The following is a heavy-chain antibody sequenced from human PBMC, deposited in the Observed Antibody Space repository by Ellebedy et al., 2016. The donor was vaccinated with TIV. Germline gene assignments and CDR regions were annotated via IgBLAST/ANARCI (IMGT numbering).Heavy chain of an antibody. D-gene: IGHD7-27*01. V-gene: IGHV3-53*01. J-gene: IGHJ6*02. CDR1: GYTVSSNY. Sequence: GESLKISCAASGYTVSSNYISWVRQAPGKGLEWVSISYSGGATYYADSVKGRFTISRDNFKNTVHLQMNSLRAEDTAVDYCSREDWGGYYSYGMDVWGQGTTVTVSS. CDR3: SREDWGGYYSYGMDV. CDR2: SYSGGAT.